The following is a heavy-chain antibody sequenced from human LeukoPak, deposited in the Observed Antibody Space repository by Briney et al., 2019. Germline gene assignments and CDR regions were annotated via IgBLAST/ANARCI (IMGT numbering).Heavy chain of an antibody. CDR1: GYTFTSYA. J-gene: IGHJ4*02. Sequence: ASVKVSCKASGYTFTSYAMHWVRQAPGQRLEWMGWINAGNGNTKYSQKFQGRVTITRDTSASTAYMELSSLRSEDTAVYYCARDRGGGYTYPHDYWGQGTLVTVSS. D-gene: IGHD1-26*01. CDR2: INAGNGNT. V-gene: IGHV1-3*01. CDR3: ARDRGGGYTYPHDY.